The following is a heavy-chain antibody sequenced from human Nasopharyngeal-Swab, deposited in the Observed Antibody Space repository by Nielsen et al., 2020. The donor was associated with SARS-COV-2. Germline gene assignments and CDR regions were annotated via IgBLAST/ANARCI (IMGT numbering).Heavy chain of an antibody. J-gene: IGHJ4*02. CDR2: IKSKTDGGTT. D-gene: IGHD2-2*03. CDR3: TLDIVVVPAAQTDY. CDR1: GFTFRNAW. Sequence: GGSLRLSCAASGFTFRNAWMSWVRQAPGKGLEWVGRIKSKTDGGTTDYAAPVKGRFTISRDDSKNTLYLQMNSLKTEDTAVYYCTLDIVVVPAAQTDYWGQGTLVTVSS. V-gene: IGHV3-15*01.